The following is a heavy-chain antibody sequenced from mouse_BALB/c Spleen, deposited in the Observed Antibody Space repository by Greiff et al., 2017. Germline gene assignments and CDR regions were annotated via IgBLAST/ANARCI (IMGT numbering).Heavy chain of an antibody. V-gene: IGHV2-9*02. CDR3: ARGMITTSYFDY. Sequence: QVKLMESGPGLVAPSQSLSITCTVSGFSLTSYGVHWVRQPPGKGLEWLGVIWAGGSTNYNSALMSRLSISKDNSKSQVFLKMNSLQTDDTAMYYCARGMITTSYFDYWGQGTTLTVSS. J-gene: IGHJ2*01. CDR1: GFSLTSYG. CDR2: IWAGGST. D-gene: IGHD2-4*01.